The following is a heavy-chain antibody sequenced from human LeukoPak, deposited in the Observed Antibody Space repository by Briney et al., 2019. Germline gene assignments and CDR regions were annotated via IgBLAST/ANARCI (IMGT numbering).Heavy chain of an antibody. J-gene: IGHJ6*02. D-gene: IGHD3-22*01. V-gene: IGHV3-23*01. Sequence: GGSLRLSCTASGFTFSGYAMSWVRQAPGKGLEWVSAISGSGGSTYFADSVKGRFTISRDNSRNTLYLQMNSLRAEDTAVYYCAKVSLLVKGWLSHNMDVWGQGTTVTVSS. CDR3: AKVSLLVKGWLSHNMDV. CDR2: ISGSGGST. CDR1: GFTFSGYA.